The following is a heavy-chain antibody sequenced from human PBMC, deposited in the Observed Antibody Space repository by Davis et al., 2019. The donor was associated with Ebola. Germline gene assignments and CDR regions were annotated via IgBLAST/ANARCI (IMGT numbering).Heavy chain of an antibody. CDR1: GFTFSRFW. D-gene: IGHD3-10*02. Sequence: PGGSLRLSCAATGFTFSRFWMSWVRQAPGKGLEWVANIKEDGSETYYVDSVKGRFTISRDNAKKSVYLQMNSLRGEDTAFYFCAKDMSTYASGNFDFWGQGILVIVSS. V-gene: IGHV3-7*03. CDR3: AKDMSTYASGNFDF. CDR2: IKEDGSET. J-gene: IGHJ4*02.